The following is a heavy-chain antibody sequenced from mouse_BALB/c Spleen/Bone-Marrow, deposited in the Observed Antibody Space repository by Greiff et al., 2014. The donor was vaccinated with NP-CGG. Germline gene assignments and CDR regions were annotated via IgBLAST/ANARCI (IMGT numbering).Heavy chain of an antibody. Sequence: QVQLQQPGPELVKPGASVKISCKASGYSFTSYYMHWVKQRPGQGLEWIGWIFPGSGYTKYNEKFKAKATLTADTSSSTAYMHLSSLTSEDSAVYFCARHYRYDAWFAYWGQGTLVTVSA. J-gene: IGHJ3*01. CDR2: IFPGSGYT. CDR3: ARHYRYDAWFAY. CDR1: GYSFTSYY. D-gene: IGHD2-14*01. V-gene: IGHV1-66*01.